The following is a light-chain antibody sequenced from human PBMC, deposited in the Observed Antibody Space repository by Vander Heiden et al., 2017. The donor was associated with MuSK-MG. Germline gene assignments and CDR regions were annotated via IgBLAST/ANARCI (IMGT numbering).Light chain of an antibody. CDR2: EVS. J-gene: IGLJ3*02. CDR1: SSDVGSYKY. Sequence: QSALTQPASVSGSPGQSITVSCTGTSSDVGSYKYVSWYQQHPGKAPKLMIFEVSNRPSGVANPFSGSKSGNTASLTISGLQAEDEADYYCTSYTTSSLNWVFGGGTKLTVL. CDR3: TSYTTSSLNWV. V-gene: IGLV2-14*01.